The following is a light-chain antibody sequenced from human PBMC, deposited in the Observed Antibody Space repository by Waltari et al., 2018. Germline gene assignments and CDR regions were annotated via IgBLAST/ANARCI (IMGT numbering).Light chain of an antibody. CDR3: QQYNNWPRT. CDR2: GAS. CDR1: QSVSDN. V-gene: IGKV3-15*01. J-gene: IGKJ1*01. Sequence: EIVMTQSPATLSVSPGARATLSCRAGQSVSDNLAWYQQKSGQAPRLLIYGASTRATGIPARFSGSGSGTEFSLTISSLQSEDFAVYYCQQYNNWPRTFGQGTKVEIK.